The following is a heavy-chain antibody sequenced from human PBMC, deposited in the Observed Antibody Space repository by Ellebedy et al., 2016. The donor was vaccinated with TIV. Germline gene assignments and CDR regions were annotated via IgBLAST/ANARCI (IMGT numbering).Heavy chain of an antibody. V-gene: IGHV3-30*03. J-gene: IGHJ5*02. CDR2: IAHDGISK. D-gene: IGHD6-19*01. CDR3: ARDPYSSDWYNWFDR. Sequence: PGGSLRLSCAASGFTLSNNGMHWVRHAPGTGLEWVALIAHDGISKFYADSVKGRFTVSRDNSKNTLYLQMNSLGAEDTAVYFCARDPYSSDWYNWFDRWGQGTLVTVSS. CDR1: GFTLSNNG.